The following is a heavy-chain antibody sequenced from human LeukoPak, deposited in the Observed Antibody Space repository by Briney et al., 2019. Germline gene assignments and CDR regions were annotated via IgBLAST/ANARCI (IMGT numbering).Heavy chain of an antibody. CDR1: GFTFSSYA. CDR2: ISGSSSTI. J-gene: IGHJ4*02. D-gene: IGHD3-22*01. Sequence: GGSLRLSCAVSGFTFSSYAMSWVRQAPGKGLEWGSYISGSSSTIYYADSVKGRFTISRDNGKNTLYLQMNSLRAEDTAVYYCARGSTYYDSSGQVPFDYWGQGTLVTVSS. V-gene: IGHV3-48*01. CDR3: ARGSTYYDSSGQVPFDY.